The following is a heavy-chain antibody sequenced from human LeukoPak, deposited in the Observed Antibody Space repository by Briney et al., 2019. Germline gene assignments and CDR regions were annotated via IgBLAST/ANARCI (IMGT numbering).Heavy chain of an antibody. V-gene: IGHV1-18*01. CDR3: ASQTPSSPFDY. CDR1: GYTFTSYG. D-gene: IGHD3-10*01. Sequence: ASVKVSCKASGYTFTSYGISWLRQAPGQGREGMGWISAYNGNTNYAQKLQGRVTMTTDTSTSTAYMELRSLRSDDTAVYYCASQTPSSPFDYWGQGTLVTVSS. CDR2: ISAYNGNT. J-gene: IGHJ4*02.